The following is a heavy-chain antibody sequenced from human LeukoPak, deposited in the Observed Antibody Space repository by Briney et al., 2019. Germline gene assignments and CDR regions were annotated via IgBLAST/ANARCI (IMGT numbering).Heavy chain of an antibody. CDR1: GYTFGSDD. Sequence: ASVNVSCKASGYTFGSDDINWVRQAPGQGLEWMGWINPNSGGTNYAQKFHGRATMTRDTSISTAYMELSRLRSDDTAVYYCARAAATGGIDYWGQGTLVTVSS. J-gene: IGHJ4*02. V-gene: IGHV1-2*02. CDR3: ARAAATGGIDY. CDR2: INPNSGGT. D-gene: IGHD2-15*01.